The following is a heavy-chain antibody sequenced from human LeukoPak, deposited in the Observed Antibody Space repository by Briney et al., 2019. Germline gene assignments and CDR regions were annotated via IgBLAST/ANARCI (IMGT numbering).Heavy chain of an antibody. CDR1: GGSFSGYY. CDR3: AREHIVVVTAPHFDY. D-gene: IGHD2-21*02. V-gene: IGHV4-34*01. CDR2: INHSGST. Sequence: QPSETLSLTCAVYGGSFSGYYWSWIRQPPGKGLEWIGEINHSGSTNYNPSLKSRVTISVDTSKNQFSLKLSSVTAADTAVYYCAREHIVVVTAPHFDYWGQGTLVTVSS. J-gene: IGHJ4*02.